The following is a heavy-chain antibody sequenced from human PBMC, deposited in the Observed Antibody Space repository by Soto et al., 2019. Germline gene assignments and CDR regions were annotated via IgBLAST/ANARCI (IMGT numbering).Heavy chain of an antibody. CDR2: ISPNSGGT. CDR1: GYTFTGYY. Sequence: ASVKVSCKASGYTFTGYYMHWVRQAPGQGLEWMGWISPNSGGTNYAQKFQGWVTMTRDTSISTAYMELSRLRSDDTAIYYCARPWQRGATVNTREIDYWGQGTLVTVSS. D-gene: IGHD1-26*01. J-gene: IGHJ4*02. CDR3: ARPWQRGATVNTREIDY. V-gene: IGHV1-2*04.